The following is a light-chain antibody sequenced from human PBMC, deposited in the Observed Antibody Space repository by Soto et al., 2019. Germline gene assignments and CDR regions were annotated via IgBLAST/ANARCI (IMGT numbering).Light chain of an antibody. CDR3: QKYGSSSLT. CDR2: GAS. V-gene: IGKV3-20*01. Sequence: EIVLTQSPGTLSLSPGERATLSCRASQSVSSSYLAWYQQKPGQAPRLLIYGASSRATGIQDRFSGSGSGTDFTLTISRLEPEDFAVYYCQKYGSSSLTFGGGTKVEIK. J-gene: IGKJ4*01. CDR1: QSVSSSY.